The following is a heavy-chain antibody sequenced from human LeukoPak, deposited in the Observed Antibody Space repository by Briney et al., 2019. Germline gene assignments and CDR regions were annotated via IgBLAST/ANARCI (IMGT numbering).Heavy chain of an antibody. CDR3: ARETYSAVAGFAYYYYGMDV. V-gene: IGHV1-18*04. CDR2: SRAYNGNT. D-gene: IGHD6-19*01. CDR1: GYTFTSYG. J-gene: IGHJ6*04. Sequence: ASVKVSCKASGYTFTSYGISWVRQAPGQGLEWMGWSRAYNGNTNYAQKLQGRVTMTTDTSTSTAYMELRSLRSDDTAVYYCARETYSAVAGFAYYYYGMDVWGKGTTVTVSS.